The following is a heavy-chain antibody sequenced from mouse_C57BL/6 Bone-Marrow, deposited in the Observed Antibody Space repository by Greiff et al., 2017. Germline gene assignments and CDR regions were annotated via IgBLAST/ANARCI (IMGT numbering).Heavy chain of an antibody. J-gene: IGHJ1*03. CDR1: GFNIKDDY. D-gene: IGHD1-1*01. Sequence: VQLQQSGAELVRPGASVKLSCTASGFNIKDDYMHWVKQRPEQGLEWIGWIDPENGDTAYASKFQGKATITADTSSNTAYLQLSSLTSEDTAVYYCTTGITTVVAGGGYWYFDVWGTGTTVTVSS. V-gene: IGHV14-4*01. CDR3: TTGITTVVAGGGYWYFDV. CDR2: IDPENGDT.